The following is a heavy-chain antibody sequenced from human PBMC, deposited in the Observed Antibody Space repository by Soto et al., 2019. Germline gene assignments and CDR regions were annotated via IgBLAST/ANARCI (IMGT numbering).Heavy chain of an antibody. CDR3: ARQVRQQPPDY. V-gene: IGHV4-39*01. J-gene: IGHJ4*02. CDR2: IYYSGST. CDR1: GGSISSSSYY. Sequence: PSETLSLTCTVSGGSISSSSYYWGWIRQPPGKGLEWIGSIYYSGSTYYNPSLKSRVTISVDTSKNQFSLKLSSVTAADTAVYYCARQVRQQPPDYWGQGTLVTVSS. D-gene: IGHD6-13*01.